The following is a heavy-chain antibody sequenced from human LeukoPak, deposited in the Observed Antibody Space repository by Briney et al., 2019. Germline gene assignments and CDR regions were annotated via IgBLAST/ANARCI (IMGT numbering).Heavy chain of an antibody. CDR2: IYYSGST. V-gene: IGHV4-61*01. CDR1: GGSVSSGSYY. D-gene: IGHD6-19*01. CDR3: ASTKYSSGWYAVSDYYYGMDV. J-gene: IGHJ6*02. Sequence: SETLSLTCTVSGGSVSSGSYYWSWIRQPPGTGLEWIGYIYYSGSTNYNPSLKSRVTISVDTSKNQFSLKLSSVTAADTAVYYCASTKYSSGWYAVSDYYYGMDVWGQGTTVTVSS.